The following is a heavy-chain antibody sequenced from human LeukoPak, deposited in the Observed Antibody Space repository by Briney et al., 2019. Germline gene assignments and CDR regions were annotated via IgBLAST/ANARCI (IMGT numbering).Heavy chain of an antibody. CDR2: INPNSGGT. V-gene: IGHV1-2*04. CDR3: ARAAMNLDGYNWWYFDY. J-gene: IGHJ4*02. Sequence: ASVKVSCKASGYTFTGYYMHWVRQAPRQGLEWMGWINPNSGGTKYAQKFQGWVTMTRDTSISTACMELSRLRSDDTAVYYCARAAMNLDGYNWWYFDYWGQGTVVTVSS. CDR1: GYTFTGYY. D-gene: IGHD5-24*01.